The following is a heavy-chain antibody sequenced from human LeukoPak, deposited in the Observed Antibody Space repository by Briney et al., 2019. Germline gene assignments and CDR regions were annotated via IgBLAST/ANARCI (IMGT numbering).Heavy chain of an antibody. CDR3: IVLAVTGTFGFDY. CDR2: ISSSSSTI. V-gene: IGHV3-48*01. Sequence: HTGGSLRLSCAASGFTFSSYSLNWVRQAPGKGLEWVSYISSSSSTIYYADSVKGRFTISRDNAKNSLYLQMNSLRAEDTAVYYCIVLAVTGTFGFDYRGQGTLVTVSS. CDR1: GFTFSSYS. D-gene: IGHD6-19*01. J-gene: IGHJ4*02.